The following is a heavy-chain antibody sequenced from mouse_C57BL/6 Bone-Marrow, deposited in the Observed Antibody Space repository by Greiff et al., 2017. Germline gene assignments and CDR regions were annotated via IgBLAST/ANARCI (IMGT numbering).Heavy chain of an antibody. CDR3: ARRGNYYYDRD. V-gene: IGHV1-81*01. J-gene: IGHJ3*01. Sequence: VQVVASGAELARPGASVKLSCKASGYTFTSYGISWVKQRTGQGLEWIGEIYPRSGSTYYNAKFKGKATLTADKSYSTAYMELRSLTSEDSAVYFCARRGNYYYDRDWGQGTLVTVSA. CDR1: GYTFTSYG. D-gene: IGHD2-4*01. CDR2: IYPRSGST.